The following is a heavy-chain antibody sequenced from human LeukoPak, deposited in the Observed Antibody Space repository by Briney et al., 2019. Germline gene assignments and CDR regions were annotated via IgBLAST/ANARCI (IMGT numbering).Heavy chain of an antibody. CDR1: GFILSSYT. J-gene: IGHJ5*02. V-gene: IGHV3-30*04. CDR2: ISYDGRNK. D-gene: IGHD3-9*01. Sequence: GGSLRLSRVASGFILSSYTMDWVRQAPGKGLEWVAVISYDGRNKYYADSVKGRFTISRDNSKNTLYLQMNRLRGEDTAVYYCAKLLRYFDWSSFDPWGQGTLVTVSS. CDR3: AKLLRYFDWSSFDP.